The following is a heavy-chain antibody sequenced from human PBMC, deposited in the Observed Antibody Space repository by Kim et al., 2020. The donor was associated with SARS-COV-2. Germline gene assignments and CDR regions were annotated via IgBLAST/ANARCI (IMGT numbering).Heavy chain of an antibody. Sequence: YYADAGEGEFTTSRDKDKNSLYLPMNSLGAEDTAVYYCARGPNYSPFDYWGQGTLVTVSS. CDR3: ARGPNYSPFDY. V-gene: IGHV3-48*03. D-gene: IGHD4-4*01. J-gene: IGHJ4*02.